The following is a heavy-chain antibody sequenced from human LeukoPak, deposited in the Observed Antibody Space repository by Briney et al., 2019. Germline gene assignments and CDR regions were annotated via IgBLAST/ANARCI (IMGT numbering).Heavy chain of an antibody. CDR3: ARYNNWKFDY. Sequence: PGGSLRLSCAASGFTFSSYSMNWVRQAPGKGLEWVSFISSSSAYISYADSVKGRFTISRDNAKNTLYLQMNSLRAEDTAMYFCARYNNWKFDYWGQGTLVTVSS. D-gene: IGHD1-1*01. CDR2: ISSSSAYI. J-gene: IGHJ4*02. CDR1: GFTFSSYS. V-gene: IGHV3-21*01.